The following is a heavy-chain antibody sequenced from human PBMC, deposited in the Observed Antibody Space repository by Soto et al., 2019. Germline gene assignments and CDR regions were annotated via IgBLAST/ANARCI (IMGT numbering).Heavy chain of an antibody. Sequence: SETLSLTCSVSGASIYNGGYFWSWIRQSPGKGLEWIGHIHNSGSPYNNPSLKSRVTISADTSMNQFSLQLTSVTAADTAVYYCARPGYSGYDYDVSSRFDYWGQGTLVTVSS. D-gene: IGHD5-12*01. J-gene: IGHJ4*02. CDR1: GASIYNGGYF. CDR3: ARPGYSGYDYDVSSRFDY. CDR2: IHNSGSP. V-gene: IGHV4-30-4*01.